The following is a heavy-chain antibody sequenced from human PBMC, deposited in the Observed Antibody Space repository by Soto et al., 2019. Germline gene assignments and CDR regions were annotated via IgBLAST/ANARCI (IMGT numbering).Heavy chain of an antibody. CDR1: GLTFSLFT. J-gene: IGHJ6*02. Sequence: GGSLRLSCAASGLTFSLFTMSWVRQAPGKGLEWVAGISDSGDNTYYGDSVKGRFTLSRDNSKNTLYLQMNSLRAEDTALYFCAKDQKDYSGSGTYYVPYGMDVWGQGTTVTVSS. CDR2: ISDSGDNT. D-gene: IGHD3-10*01. CDR3: AKDQKDYSGSGTYYVPYGMDV. V-gene: IGHV3-23*01.